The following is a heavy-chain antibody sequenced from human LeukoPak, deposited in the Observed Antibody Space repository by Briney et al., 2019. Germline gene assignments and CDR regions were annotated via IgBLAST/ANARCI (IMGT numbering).Heavy chain of an antibody. CDR2: MNPNSGST. D-gene: IGHD6-6*01. CDR3: AREAYLEARPQTWFDP. CDR1: GYTFTDYY. J-gene: IGHJ5*02. V-gene: IGHV1-2*02. Sequence: RASVKVSCKASGYTFTDYYLHWLRHAPGQGLEWMGWMNPNSGSTWFAQKFQGRVTMSRDTSITTAYMGLSRLRSDDTAMYFCAREAYLEARPQTWFDPWGQGTLVTVSS.